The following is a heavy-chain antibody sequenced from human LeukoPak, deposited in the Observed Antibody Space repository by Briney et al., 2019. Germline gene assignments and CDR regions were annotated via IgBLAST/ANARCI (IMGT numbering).Heavy chain of an antibody. CDR3: AKDGRCSSTSCSFDY. Sequence: GGSLRLSCAASGFTFSSYAMSCVRQAPGKGLEWVSAISGSGGSTYYADSVKGRFTISRDNSKNTLYLQMNSLRAEDTAVYYCAKDGRCSSTSCSFDYWGQGTLVTVSS. V-gene: IGHV3-23*01. CDR1: GFTFSSYA. J-gene: IGHJ4*02. D-gene: IGHD2-2*01. CDR2: ISGSGGST.